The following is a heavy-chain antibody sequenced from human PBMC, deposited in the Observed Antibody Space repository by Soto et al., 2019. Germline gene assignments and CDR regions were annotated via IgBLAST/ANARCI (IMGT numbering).Heavy chain of an antibody. V-gene: IGHV1-46*01. J-gene: IGHJ4*02. Sequence: QVQLVQSGAEVKKPGASVKVSCKASGYTFTSYYMHWVRQAPGQGLEWMGIINPSGGSTSYAQKFQGRVTMTRDTSTSTVYMELSSLRSEDTAVYYCARAVNNWNPQSQRFDYWGQGTLVTVSS. CDR2: INPSGGST. CDR1: GYTFTSYY. CDR3: ARAVNNWNPQSQRFDY. D-gene: IGHD1-20*01.